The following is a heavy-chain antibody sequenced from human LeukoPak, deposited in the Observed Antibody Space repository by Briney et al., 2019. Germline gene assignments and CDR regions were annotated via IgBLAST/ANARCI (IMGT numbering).Heavy chain of an antibody. V-gene: IGHV3-21*01. Sequence: PGGSRRLSCAASGFTFSIYTMNWGRQAAGPGLGGGSSITSSSSYIYYADSVKGRFTISRDNAKNSLYLQMNSLRAEDTAVYYCARERGYCTNGVCYTEDYYYYMDVWGKGTTVTVSS. CDR3: ARERGYCTNGVCYTEDYYYYMDV. J-gene: IGHJ6*03. CDR2: ITSSSSYI. D-gene: IGHD2-8*01. CDR1: GFTFSIYT.